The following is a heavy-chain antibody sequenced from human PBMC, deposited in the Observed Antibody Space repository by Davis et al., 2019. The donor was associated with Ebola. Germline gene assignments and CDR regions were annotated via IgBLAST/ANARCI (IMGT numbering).Heavy chain of an antibody. D-gene: IGHD2-8*01. CDR3: VKDQGYCTNGVCYGDMDV. V-gene: IGHV3-64D*06. CDR1: GFTFSSYA. CDR2: ISSNGGST. J-gene: IGHJ6*02. Sequence: PGGSLRLSCSASGFTFSSYAMHWVRQAPGKGLEYVSAISSNGGSTYYADSVKGRFTISRDNSKNTLYLQMSSLRAEDTAVYYCVKDQGYCTNGVCYGDMDVWGQGTTVTVSS.